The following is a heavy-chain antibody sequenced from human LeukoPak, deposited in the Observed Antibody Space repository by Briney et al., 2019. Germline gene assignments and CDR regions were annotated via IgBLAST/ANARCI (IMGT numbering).Heavy chain of an antibody. J-gene: IGHJ5*02. V-gene: IGHV4-34*01. CDR1: GGSFNGYF. CDR2: INHSGSP. Sequence: SETLSLTFAVYGGSFNGYFWSWIRQPPGKGLEWIGEINHSGSPNYNPSLKSRVTISVDTSKNQVSLKLNSVTAADTAVYYCARGPDSGSYYAWFDPWGQGTLVTVSS. D-gene: IGHD3-10*01. CDR3: ARGPDSGSYYAWFDP.